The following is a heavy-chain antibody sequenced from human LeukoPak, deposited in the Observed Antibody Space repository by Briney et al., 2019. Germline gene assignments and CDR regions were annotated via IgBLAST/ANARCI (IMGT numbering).Heavy chain of an antibody. V-gene: IGHV4-39*01. CDR2: IYYSGST. CDR3: ASPGGGPTDY. CDR1: GSSISSGGYY. Sequence: SETLSLSCTVSGSSISSGGYYCGWIRQPPGKGLEWIGSIYYSGSTYSNPSLKSRVTISVDTSKNQFSLKLSSVTAADTAVYYCASPGGGPTDYWGQGPLVPVSS. J-gene: IGHJ4*02. D-gene: IGHD3-16*01.